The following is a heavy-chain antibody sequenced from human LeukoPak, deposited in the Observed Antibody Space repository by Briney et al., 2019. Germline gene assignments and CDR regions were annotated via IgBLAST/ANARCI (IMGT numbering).Heavy chain of an antibody. D-gene: IGHD3-22*01. CDR2: IYPGDSDT. V-gene: IGHV5-51*01. CDR1: GYIFTNYW. CDR3: ARDDSSGHYDY. Sequence: GESLKISCKGSGYIFTNYWIGWVRQMPGKGLEWMGIIYPGDSDTKYSPSFQGQVTISADKSISTAYLQWNSLKASDTAMYYCARDDSSGHYDYWGQGTLVTVSS. J-gene: IGHJ4*02.